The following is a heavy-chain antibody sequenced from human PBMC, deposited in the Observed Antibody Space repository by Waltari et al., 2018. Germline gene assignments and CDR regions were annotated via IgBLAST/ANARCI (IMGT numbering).Heavy chain of an antibody. CDR3: ARDSGIAAAVGWFDP. V-gene: IGHV4-59*01. CDR2: IYYSGST. Sequence: QVQLQESGPGLVKPSETLSLTCTVSGGSISSYYWSWIRKPPGKGLEWIGYIYYSGSTNYNPSLKSRVTISVDTSKNQFSLKLSSVTAADTAVYYCARDSGIAAAVGWFDPWGQGTLVTVSS. J-gene: IGHJ5*02. CDR1: GGSISSYY. D-gene: IGHD6-13*01.